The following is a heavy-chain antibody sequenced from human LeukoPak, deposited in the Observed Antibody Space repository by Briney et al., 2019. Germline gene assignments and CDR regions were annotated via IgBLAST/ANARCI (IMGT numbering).Heavy chain of an antibody. J-gene: IGHJ6*02. Sequence: EPGGSLRLSCAASEFSVSSNYMNWVRQAPGKGLEWVSLIYSDGATFYADSVKGRFTISRDSSSNTLFAQMNSLKPGDTGVYYCAGESGLRNGVDVWGLGTTVTVSS. CDR2: IYSDGAT. D-gene: IGHD2-8*01. V-gene: IGHV3-66*02. CDR3: AGESGLRNGVDV. CDR1: EFSVSSNY.